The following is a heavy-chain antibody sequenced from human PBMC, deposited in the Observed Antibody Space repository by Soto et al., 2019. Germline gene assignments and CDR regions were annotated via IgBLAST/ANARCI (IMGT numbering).Heavy chain of an antibody. Sequence: ASVKVSCKASGYTFTTYTIQWVRQAPGQRLEWMGWINAGNGETKYSQNFQGRVTITRDTSASTAYMELNSLRSEDTAVYYCARSTTSCYSLCWYDPWGQGTLVTVSS. J-gene: IGHJ5*02. V-gene: IGHV1-3*01. CDR1: GYTFTTYT. CDR3: ARSTTSCYSLCWYDP. D-gene: IGHD2-2*02. CDR2: INAGNGET.